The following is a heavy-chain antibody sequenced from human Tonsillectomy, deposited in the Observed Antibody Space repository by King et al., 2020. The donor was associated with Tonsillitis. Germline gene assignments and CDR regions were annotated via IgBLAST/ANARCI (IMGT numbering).Heavy chain of an antibody. CDR1: GFTFSNYG. V-gene: IGHV3-7*03. CDR2: IRRDGSKK. D-gene: IGHD3-3*01. J-gene: IGHJ3*02. Sequence: VQLVESGGGLVQPGGSLRLSCAGSGFTFSNYGMTWVRQAPGKGLEWVAIIRRDGSKKYFVDSVEGRFTISRDNAKNSVYLQMNSLRVEDTAVYFCVRCETHNDINSYYEVLDIGGQGTVVSV. CDR3: VRCETHNDINSYYEVLDI.